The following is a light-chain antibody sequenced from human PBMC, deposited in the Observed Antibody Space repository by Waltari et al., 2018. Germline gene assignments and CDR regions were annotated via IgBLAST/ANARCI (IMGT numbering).Light chain of an antibody. J-gene: IGLJ2*01. Sequence: QSVLTQPPSASGTPGQRVTISCSGSSSNIGSNYVYWYQQLPGTAPHPLIDRNNQRPSGVPGRCPGSTSGPSAALAISGLRSEDEADYYCAAWDDSLSGPVFGGGTKLTVL. CDR3: AAWDDSLSGPV. CDR1: SSNIGSNY. V-gene: IGLV1-47*01. CDR2: RNN.